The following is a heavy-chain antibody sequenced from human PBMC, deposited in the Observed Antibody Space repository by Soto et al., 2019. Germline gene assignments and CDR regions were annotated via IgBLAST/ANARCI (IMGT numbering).Heavy chain of an antibody. CDR3: ARDYNCSGGSCYYDY. Sequence: QVQLVQTGAEVKKPGASVKVSGKASGYTFPGHYMHWVRQAPGQGLEWMGWINPNSGGTNYAQKLQGWLTMARDTSISRAYMGLSRLRSDDTAVYYCARDYNCSGGSCYYDYWGQGTLVTVSS. CDR1: GYTFPGHY. CDR2: INPNSGGT. D-gene: IGHD2-15*01. J-gene: IGHJ4*02. V-gene: IGHV1-2*04.